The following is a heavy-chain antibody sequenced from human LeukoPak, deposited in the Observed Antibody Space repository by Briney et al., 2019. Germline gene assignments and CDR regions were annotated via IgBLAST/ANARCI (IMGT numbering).Heavy chain of an antibody. CDR2: IISFSGTI. CDR1: GFTFSSYS. CDR3: AREMGY. Sequence: PGETLRLSCAASGFTFSSYSMNWVRQAPGKGLEWVSYIISFSGTISYADSVKGRFAISKDNAKNSLYLQMNSLRDEDTAIYYCAREMGYWGQGTLVTV. V-gene: IGHV3-48*02. J-gene: IGHJ4*02. D-gene: IGHD5-24*01.